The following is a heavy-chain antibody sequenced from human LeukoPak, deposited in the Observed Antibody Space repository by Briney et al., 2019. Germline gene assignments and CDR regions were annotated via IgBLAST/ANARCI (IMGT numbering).Heavy chain of an antibody. V-gene: IGHV3-11*01. Sequence: GGSLRLSCGASGFTFSAYYMSWIRQAPGKGLEWVSYISSSGTTIYYADSVKGRFTISRDDAKNSLYLQMNSLRAEDTAVYYCARDPSGGPSLGYMDVWGKGTTVTVSS. CDR2: ISSSGTTI. J-gene: IGHJ6*03. CDR1: GFTFSAYY. CDR3: ARDPSGGPSLGYMDV. D-gene: IGHD6-19*01.